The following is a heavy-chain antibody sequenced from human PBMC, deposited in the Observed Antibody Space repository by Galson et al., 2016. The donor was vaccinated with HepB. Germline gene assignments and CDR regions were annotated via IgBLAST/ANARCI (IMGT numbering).Heavy chain of an antibody. CDR3: ARLSLVVAGTIDY. V-gene: IGHV3-74*03. CDR1: GLTFSRHW. CDR2: IKDDARST. Sequence: SLRLSCAASGLTFSRHWMHWVRQAPGKGLVWVSYIKDDARSTKYADSVKGRFIISRDNSKNTLYLQMNSLRAEDTGVYYSARLSLVVAGTIDYWGQGTLVTVSS. J-gene: IGHJ4*02. D-gene: IGHD2-15*01.